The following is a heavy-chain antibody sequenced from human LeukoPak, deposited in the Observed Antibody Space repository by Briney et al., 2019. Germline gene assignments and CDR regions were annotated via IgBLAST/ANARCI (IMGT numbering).Heavy chain of an antibody. J-gene: IGHJ4*02. V-gene: IGHV3-23*01. Sequence: PGGSLRLSCAGSGFSFSSFALTWARQAPGKGLEWVSSISGGGGSTYYADSVKGRCTISRDNSKNTLYVQMSNVTAEDTAVYYCAKDGLPRADFWGQGTLVTVSS. CDR3: AKDGLPRADF. CDR1: GFSFSSFA. CDR2: ISGGGGST.